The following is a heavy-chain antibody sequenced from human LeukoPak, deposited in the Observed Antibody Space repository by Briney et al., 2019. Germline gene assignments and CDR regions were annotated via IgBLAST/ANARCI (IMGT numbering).Heavy chain of an antibody. CDR2: ISSSSRYI. V-gene: IGHV3-21*04. CDR1: GFTFSSKS. J-gene: IGHJ3*02. Sequence: GGSLRRSCAVSGFTFSSKSMDWVGQAPGKGLEWVSSISSSSRYIYYADSVKGRFTISRDNAKNSLYLQMDSLRAEDTAVYYCAKSLFTSAAGSGRASDIWGQGTMVTVSS. CDR3: AKSLFTSAAGSGRASDI. D-gene: IGHD3-10*01.